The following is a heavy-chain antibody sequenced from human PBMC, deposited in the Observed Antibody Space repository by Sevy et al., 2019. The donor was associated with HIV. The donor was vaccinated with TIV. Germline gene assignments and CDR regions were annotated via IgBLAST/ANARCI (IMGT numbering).Heavy chain of an antibody. CDR3: ARDPYARRGFDY. Sequence: ASVKVSCKATGYNFNTYTIHWVRQVPGQSLEWMAWLNPGNGNTKYSQQFRGRVTITRDTSARTVYMELTSLTSEDTAVYFCARDPYARRGFDYWGQGTLLTVSS. V-gene: IGHV1-3*01. D-gene: IGHD3-16*01. CDR2: LNPGNGNT. J-gene: IGHJ4*02. CDR1: GYNFNTYT.